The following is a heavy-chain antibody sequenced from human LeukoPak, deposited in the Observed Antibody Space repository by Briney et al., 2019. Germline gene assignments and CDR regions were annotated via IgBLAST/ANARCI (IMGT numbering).Heavy chain of an antibody. CDR2: IIPIFGTA. CDR1: GGTFSSYA. Sequence: GASVKVSCKASGGTFSSYAISWVRQAPGQGLEWMGGIIPIFGTANYAQKFQGRVTITADESTSTAYMELSSLRSEDTAVYYCARALIFNFDWSSYAFDIWGQGTMVTVSS. J-gene: IGHJ3*02. V-gene: IGHV1-69*13. D-gene: IGHD3-9*01. CDR3: ARALIFNFDWSSYAFDI.